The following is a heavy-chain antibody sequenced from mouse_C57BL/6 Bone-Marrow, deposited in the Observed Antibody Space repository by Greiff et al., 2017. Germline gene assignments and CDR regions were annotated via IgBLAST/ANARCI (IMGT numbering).Heavy chain of an antibody. D-gene: IGHD1-1*01. CDR3: ARESDYGSSWWFAY. J-gene: IGHJ3*01. CDR1: GFTFRSYA. Sequence: EVKVVESGGGLVKPGGSLKLSCAASGFTFRSYAMSWVRQTPEKRLEWVASIIDGGSYTYYPDNVKGRFTISRDNAKNNLYLQMSHLKSEDTAMYYCARESDYGSSWWFAYWGQGTLVTVSA. V-gene: IGHV5-4*01. CDR2: IIDGGSYT.